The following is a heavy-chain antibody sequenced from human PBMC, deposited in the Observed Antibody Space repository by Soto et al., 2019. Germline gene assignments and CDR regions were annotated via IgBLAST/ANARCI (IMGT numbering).Heavy chain of an antibody. D-gene: IGHD2-21*02. V-gene: IGHV3-48*03. CDR2: ISSSGSTM. Sequence: EVQLVESGGGLVQSGGSLRLSCAASRITFRSYEMNWVRQAPGKGLEWVSYISSSGSTMFYADSVKGRFTISRDNAKNSLYLQMNSLRAEDMAVYYCALSLTYCGGDCYSDYWGQGTLVTVSS. CDR3: ALSLTYCGGDCYSDY. J-gene: IGHJ4*02. CDR1: RITFRSYE.